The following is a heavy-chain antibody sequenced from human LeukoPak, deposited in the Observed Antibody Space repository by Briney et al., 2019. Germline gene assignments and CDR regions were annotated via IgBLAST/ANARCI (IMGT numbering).Heavy chain of an antibody. Sequence: GGSLRLSCAASGFTFSSGMHWVRQAPGKGLEWVAVISYDGSNKYYADSVKGRFTISRDNSKNTLYLQMNSLRAEDTAVYYCAKPSNYYDSSGYPLYYFDYWGQGTLVTVSS. J-gene: IGHJ4*02. CDR1: GFTFSSG. CDR3: AKPSNYYDSSGYPLYYFDY. CDR2: ISYDGSNK. V-gene: IGHV3-30*18. D-gene: IGHD3-22*01.